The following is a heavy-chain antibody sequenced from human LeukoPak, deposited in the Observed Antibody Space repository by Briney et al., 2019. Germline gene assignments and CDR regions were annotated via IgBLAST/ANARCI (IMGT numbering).Heavy chain of an antibody. J-gene: IGHJ4*02. Sequence: SETLSLTCIVSGDSISSGGYYWSWFRQPAGEGLEWIGRVFTTGSTDYNPSLQSRATISLDTSKNQFSLKLRSVTAADTAVYYCARSQGKWQLLPFDYWGQGARVTVSS. CDR2: VFTTGST. D-gene: IGHD3-22*01. V-gene: IGHV4-61*02. CDR1: GDSISSGGYY. CDR3: ARSQGKWQLLPFDY.